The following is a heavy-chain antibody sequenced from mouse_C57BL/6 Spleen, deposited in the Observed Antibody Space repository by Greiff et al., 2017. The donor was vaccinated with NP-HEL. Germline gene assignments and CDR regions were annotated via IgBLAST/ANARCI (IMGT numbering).Heavy chain of an antibody. D-gene: IGHD2-5*01. CDR1: GYTFTSYW. CDR3: ARWVHSNLAWFAY. Sequence: VQLQQPGAELVKPGASVKLSCKASGYTFTSYWMHWVKQRPGQGLEWIGMIHPNSGSTNYNEKFKSKATLTVDKSSSTAYMQLSSLTSEDSAVYYCARWVHSNLAWFAYWGQGTLVTVSA. CDR2: IHPNSGST. V-gene: IGHV1-64*01. J-gene: IGHJ3*01.